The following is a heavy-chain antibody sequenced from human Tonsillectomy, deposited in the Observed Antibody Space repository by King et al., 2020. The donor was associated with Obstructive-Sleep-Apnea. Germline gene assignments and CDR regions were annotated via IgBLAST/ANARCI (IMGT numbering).Heavy chain of an antibody. CDR2: ISYDGSNK. Sequence: VQLVESGGGVVQPGRSLRLSCAASGFTFSDYSMHWVRQAPGKGLEWVAVISYDGSNKYDADSVKGRFTISRDNSKNTLYLQMNSLRADDTALYYCARDNSNRFDYWGQGTLVTVSS. J-gene: IGHJ4*01. V-gene: IGHV3-30*04. D-gene: IGHD1-20*01. CDR3: ARDNSNRFDY. CDR1: GFTFSDYS.